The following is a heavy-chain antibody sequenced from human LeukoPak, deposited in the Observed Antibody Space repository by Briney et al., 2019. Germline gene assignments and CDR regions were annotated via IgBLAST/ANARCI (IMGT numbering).Heavy chain of an antibody. CDR2: ISGSGTST. CDR1: GFTFGSCA. CDR3: AKSFRYSSGWYDY. V-gene: IGHV3-23*01. Sequence: GGSLRLSCAASGFTFGSCAMSWVRQAPGKGLEWVSGISGSGTSTYYADSVKGRFTISGDNSKNTLYLQMNSLRAEDTAVYYCAKSFRYSSGWYDYRGQGTLVTVSS. D-gene: IGHD6-13*01. J-gene: IGHJ4*02.